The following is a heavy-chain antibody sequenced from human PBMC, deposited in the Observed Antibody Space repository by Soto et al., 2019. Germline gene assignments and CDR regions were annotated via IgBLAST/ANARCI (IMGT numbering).Heavy chain of an antibody. Sequence: PGGSLRLSCAASGFTFSSYAMSWVRQAPGKGLEWVSAISGSGGSTYYADSVKGRFTISRDNSKNTLYLQMNSLRAEDTAVYYCAKCRREYSSSRDAFDIWGQGTMVTVSS. V-gene: IGHV3-23*01. CDR3: AKCRREYSSSRDAFDI. D-gene: IGHD6-6*01. CDR1: GFTFSSYA. J-gene: IGHJ3*02. CDR2: ISGSGGST.